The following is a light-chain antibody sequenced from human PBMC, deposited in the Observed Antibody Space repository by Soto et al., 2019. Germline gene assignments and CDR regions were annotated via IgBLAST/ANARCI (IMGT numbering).Light chain of an antibody. CDR3: QSADSTDTYLGV. V-gene: IGLV3-25*03. CDR2: RDS. CDR1: ALPKQY. J-gene: IGLJ1*01. Sequence: SYELTQPPSVSVSPGQTARITCSGDALPKQYAYWYQQKPGQAPVLVIYRDSERPSGIPERFSGSSSGTTVTLTINGVQPEDEADYYCQSADSTDTYLGVFGTGTKVTVL.